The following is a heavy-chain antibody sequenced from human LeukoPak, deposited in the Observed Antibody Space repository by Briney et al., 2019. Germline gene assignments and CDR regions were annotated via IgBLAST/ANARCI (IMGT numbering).Heavy chain of an antibody. CDR3: ARDLVGALGY. V-gene: IGHV4-38-2*02. CDR1: GYSITSDYY. CDR2: MYHSGST. Sequence: PSETLSLTCTVSGYSITSDYYWGWIRQPPGKGLEWIGAMYHSGSTYYNPSLKSRVTISVDTSKNQFSLKLSSVTAADTAVYYCARDLVGALGYWGQGTLVTVSS. J-gene: IGHJ4*02. D-gene: IGHD1-26*01.